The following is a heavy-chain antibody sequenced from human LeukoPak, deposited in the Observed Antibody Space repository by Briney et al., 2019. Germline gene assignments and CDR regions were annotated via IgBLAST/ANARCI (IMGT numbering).Heavy chain of an antibody. CDR3: ARVSLLRYFDWLYYYYYGMDV. D-gene: IGHD3-9*01. J-gene: IGHJ6*02. Sequence: PGGSLRLSCAASGFTFSSYSMNWVRQAPGKGLGWVSYISSSSSTIYYADSVKGRFTISRDNAKNSLYLQMNSLRAEDTAVYYCARVSLLRYFDWLYYYYYGMDVWGQGTTVTVSS. V-gene: IGHV3-48*04. CDR1: GFTFSSYS. CDR2: ISSSSSTI.